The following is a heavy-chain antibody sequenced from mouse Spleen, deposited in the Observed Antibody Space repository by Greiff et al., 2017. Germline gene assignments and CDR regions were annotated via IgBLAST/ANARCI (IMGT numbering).Heavy chain of an antibody. CDR3: ARERTHYAMDY. CDR1: GYSFTGYF. Sequence: EVKLQESGPELVKPGDSVKISCKASGYSFTGYFMNWVMQSHGKSLEWIGRINPYDGDTFYNQKFKGKATLTVDKSSSTAHMELRSLTSEDSAVYYCARERTHYAMDYWGQGTSVTVSS. J-gene: IGHJ4*01. CDR2: INPYDGDT. V-gene: IGHV1-20*01.